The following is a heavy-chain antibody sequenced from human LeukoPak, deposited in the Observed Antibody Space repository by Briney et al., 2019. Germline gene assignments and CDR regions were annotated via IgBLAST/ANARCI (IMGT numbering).Heavy chain of an antibody. Sequence: ASVKVSCKASGYILTDYYIHWVRQAPGQGLQRMGWINPLSGGTNYAQKFRGRVTMTRDTSIATIYMDLSSLVSDDTAVYYCARGHDNTGYNYFDQWGQGTLVTVSS. CDR1: GYILTDYY. J-gene: IGHJ4*02. CDR2: INPLSGGT. V-gene: IGHV1-2*02. D-gene: IGHD5-24*01. CDR3: ARGHDNTGYNYFDQ.